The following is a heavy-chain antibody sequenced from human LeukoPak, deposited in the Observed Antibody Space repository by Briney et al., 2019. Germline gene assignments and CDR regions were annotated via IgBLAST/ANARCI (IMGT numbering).Heavy chain of an antibody. CDR2: MNPISANS. CDR1: GYTFIDYD. CDR3: ARAVRGYENYYYYYFDV. V-gene: IGHV1-8*03. Sequence: ASVKVSCKASGYTFIDYDINWVRQATGQGLEWMGWMNPISANSGYSQKFQGRVTITRDTSISTAYMELSSLRSEDTAVYYCARAVRGYENYYYYYFDVWGKGTTVTVSS. D-gene: IGHD1-1*01. J-gene: IGHJ6*03.